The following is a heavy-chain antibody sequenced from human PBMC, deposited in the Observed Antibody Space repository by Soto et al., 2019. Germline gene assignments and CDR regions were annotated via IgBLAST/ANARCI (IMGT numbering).Heavy chain of an antibody. CDR2: IIPIFGTA. CDR3: ARLDGGNYVDY. CDR1: GGTFSGHA. Sequence: QVQLVQSGAEVRKTGSSVKVSCKASGGTFSGHAISRVRQAPGQGLEWMGGIIPIFGTANYAQKFQGRVTITADESTSTAYMELSSLRSEDTAVYYCARLDGGNYVDYWGQGTLVTVSS. V-gene: IGHV1-69*01. J-gene: IGHJ4*02. D-gene: IGHD2-15*01.